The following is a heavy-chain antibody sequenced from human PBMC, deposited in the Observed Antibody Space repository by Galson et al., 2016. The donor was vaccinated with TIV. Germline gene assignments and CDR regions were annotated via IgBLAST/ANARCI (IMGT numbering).Heavy chain of an antibody. Sequence: SLRLSCAASGFSTTNYWMTWVRQPPGKGLEWVANIKQDGSEKYYVDSVKGRFFISRDNAKNFLYLQMNSLRADDTAVYYCARDPAPNSYYYYTDVWGNGTMVTASS. CDR3: ARDPAPNSYYYYTDV. V-gene: IGHV3-7*01. CDR2: IKQDGSEK. J-gene: IGHJ6*03. CDR1: GFSTTNYW. D-gene: IGHD5-24*01.